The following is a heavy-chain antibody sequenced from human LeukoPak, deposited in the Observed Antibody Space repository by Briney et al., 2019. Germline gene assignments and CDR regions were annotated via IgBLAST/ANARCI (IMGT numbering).Heavy chain of an antibody. J-gene: IGHJ3*02. CDR2: ISSSGSTI. V-gene: IGHV3-48*04. CDR1: GFTVSSSS. CDR3: ARDFGTGGDAFDI. D-gene: IGHD1-1*01. Sequence: GGSLRLPCAASGFTVSSSSMSWVRQAPGKGLEWVSYISSSGSTIYYADSVKGRFTISRDNAKNSLYLQMNSLRAEDTAVYYCARDFGTGGDAFDIWGQGTMVTVSS.